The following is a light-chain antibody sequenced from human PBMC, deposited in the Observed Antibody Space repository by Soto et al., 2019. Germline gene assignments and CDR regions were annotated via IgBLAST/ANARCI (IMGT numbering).Light chain of an antibody. V-gene: IGKV1-5*03. Sequence: DIQMTLSPSTLSASIGDRVTITCRASQSISSWLAWYQQKPGKAPKLLIQKASSLESGVPSRFSGSGSGTEFTLTISSLQPDDFATYYCQQYSTYSRTFGQGTKVEVK. CDR2: KAS. J-gene: IGKJ1*01. CDR3: QQYSTYSRT. CDR1: QSISSW.